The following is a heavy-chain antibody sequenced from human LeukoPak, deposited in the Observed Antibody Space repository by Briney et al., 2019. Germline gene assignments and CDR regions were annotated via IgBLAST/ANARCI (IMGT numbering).Heavy chain of an antibody. CDR1: GGTFSSYA. V-gene: IGHV1-69*04. D-gene: IGHD6-13*01. CDR3: ARVLSEAGAPRFDY. J-gene: IGHJ4*02. Sequence: ASVKVSCKASGGTFSSYAISWVRQAPGQGLEWMGRIIPILGIANYAQKFQGRVTITADKSTSTAYMELSSLRSEDTAVYYCARVLSEAGAPRFDYWGQGTLVTVSS. CDR2: IIPILGIA.